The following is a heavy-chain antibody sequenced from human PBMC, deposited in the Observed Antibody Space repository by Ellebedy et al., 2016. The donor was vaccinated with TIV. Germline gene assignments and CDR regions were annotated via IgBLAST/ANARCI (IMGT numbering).Heavy chain of an antibody. CDR2: INQGGSET. CDR3: ASAARGSGAYESF. Sequence: GESLKISCAASGFTFSRFWMAWVRQAPGKGPEWVATINQGGSETYYVDSVKGRFTISRDNSKNSLYLQMNSLRADDTALYYCASAARGSGAYESFWGQGTLVTVSS. D-gene: IGHD5-12*01. J-gene: IGHJ4*02. CDR1: GFTFSRFW. V-gene: IGHV3-7*01.